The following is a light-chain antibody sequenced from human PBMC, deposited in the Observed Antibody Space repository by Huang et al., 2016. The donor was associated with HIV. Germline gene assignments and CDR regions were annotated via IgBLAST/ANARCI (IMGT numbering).Light chain of an antibody. CDR1: QGISNS. CDR3: QQYYNNPPWT. V-gene: IGKV1-NL1*01. CDR2: ATT. J-gene: IGKJ1*01. Sequence: DIQMTQSPSSLSASVGDRVTITCRASQGISNSGAWCQQRPGKAPKLLIYATTRLEAGGPARFRGSRSGTEYTLTISSLQPEDLATYYCQQYYNNPPWTFGQGTKVEIK.